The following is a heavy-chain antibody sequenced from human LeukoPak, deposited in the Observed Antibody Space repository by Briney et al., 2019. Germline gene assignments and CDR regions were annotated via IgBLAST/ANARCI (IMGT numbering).Heavy chain of an antibody. J-gene: IGHJ3*02. V-gene: IGHV4-61*01. CDR3: ARATNAFDI. CDR2: IYYSGST. D-gene: IGHD5-12*01. CDR1: GYSISSGYY. Sequence: SETLSLTCTVSGYSISSGYYWGWIRQPPGKGLEWIGYIYYSGSTNYNPSLKSRVTISVDTSKNQFSLKLSSVTAADTAVYYCARATNAFDIWGRGTMVTVSS.